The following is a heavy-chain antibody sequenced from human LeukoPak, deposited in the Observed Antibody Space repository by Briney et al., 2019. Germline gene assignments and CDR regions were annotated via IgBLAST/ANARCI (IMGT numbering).Heavy chain of an antibody. CDR3: ARAGLVVVTAKKSDAFDV. J-gene: IGHJ3*01. Sequence: PGGSLRLSCAASGFTFSDYHMDWVRQAPGEGLEWVGRSRNKANSYTTEYAASVKGRFTISRDVSKDSLYLQMNSLKTEDTAVYYCARAGLVVVTAKKSDAFDVWGQGTMVTVSS. CDR1: GFTFSDYH. V-gene: IGHV3-72*01. CDR2: SRNKANSYTT. D-gene: IGHD2-21*02.